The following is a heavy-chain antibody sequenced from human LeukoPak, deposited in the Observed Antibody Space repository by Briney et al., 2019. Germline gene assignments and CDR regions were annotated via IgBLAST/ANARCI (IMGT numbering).Heavy chain of an antibody. D-gene: IGHD3-22*01. Sequence: SETLSLTCTVSGDSINSNPYSWAWIRQPPGKGLEWIGSIYYSGRSYYKVSLKSRVTISVDTSKNQFSLKLSSVTAADTAVYYCAPYDSSPSGRSFDIWGQGTMVTVSS. CDR3: APYDSSPSGRSFDI. CDR2: IYYSGRS. J-gene: IGHJ3*02. CDR1: GDSINSNPYS. V-gene: IGHV4-39*07.